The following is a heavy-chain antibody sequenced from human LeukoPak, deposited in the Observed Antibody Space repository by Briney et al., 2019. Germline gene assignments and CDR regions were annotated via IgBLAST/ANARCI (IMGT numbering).Heavy chain of an antibody. V-gene: IGHV3-23*01. D-gene: IGHD6-19*01. J-gene: IGHJ4*02. CDR3: AKRSGYTTGWFFDF. Sequence: PGGSLRLSCAASGFSFSSYAMSWVRQAPGKGLEWVSSISGNGDNTYYAESVKGRFTISRDNSKNTLFLQMNSLRAEDTAVFYCAKRSGYTTGWFFDFWGQGTLVTVSS. CDR2: ISGNGDNT. CDR1: GFSFSSYA.